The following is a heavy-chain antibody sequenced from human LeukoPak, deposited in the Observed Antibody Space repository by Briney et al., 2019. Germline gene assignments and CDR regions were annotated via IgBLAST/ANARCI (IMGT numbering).Heavy chain of an antibody. D-gene: IGHD2-2*01. CDR3: AKGSYYCSSSSCPQYYYYMDV. CDR2: IRYDGSDK. Sequence: GGSMRLSCAASGFTFNSYGMHWVRQAPGKGLEWVAFIRYDGSDKYYADSVKGRLTISRDNSKNTLYLQMSSLRAEDTAVYYCAKGSYYCSSSSCPQYYYYMDVWGKGTTVTVSS. CDR1: GFTFNSYG. V-gene: IGHV3-30*02. J-gene: IGHJ6*03.